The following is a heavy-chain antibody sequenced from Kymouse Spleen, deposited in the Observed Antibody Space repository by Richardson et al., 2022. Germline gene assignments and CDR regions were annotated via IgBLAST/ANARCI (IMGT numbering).Heavy chain of an antibody. CDR2: IYHSGST. V-gene: IGHV4-4*02. CDR3: ARHIVVVPAAMDYYYGMDV. J-gene: IGHJ6*02. CDR1: GGSISSSNW. D-gene: IGHD2-2*02. Sequence: QVQLQESGPGLVKPSGTLSLTCAVSGGSISSSNWWSWVRQPPGKGLEWIGEIYHSGSTNYNPSLKSRVTISVDKSKNQFSLKLSSVTAADTAVYYCARHIVVVPAAMDYYYGMDVWGQGTTVTVSS.